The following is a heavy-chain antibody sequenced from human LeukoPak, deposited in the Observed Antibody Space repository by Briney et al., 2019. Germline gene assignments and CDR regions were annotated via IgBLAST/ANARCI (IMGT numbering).Heavy chain of an antibody. CDR2: ISYDGSDE. J-gene: IGHJ4*02. Sequence: QTGGSLRLSCAASEFTSSNYAMHWVRQAPGKGLEWVALISYDGSDEYYADSVKGRFTISRDNSKNTLYLQMNSLRAEDTAVYYCAKVRVVFNWNYAYYFDSWGQGTLVTVSS. D-gene: IGHD1-7*01. CDR1: EFTSSNYA. V-gene: IGHV3-30*18. CDR3: AKVRVVFNWNYAYYFDS.